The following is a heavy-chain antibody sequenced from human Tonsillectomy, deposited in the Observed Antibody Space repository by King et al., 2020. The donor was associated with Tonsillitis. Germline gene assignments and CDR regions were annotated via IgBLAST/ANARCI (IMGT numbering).Heavy chain of an antibody. CDR1: GGSISSGGYS. D-gene: IGHD3-22*01. J-gene: IGHJ3*02. Sequence: VQLQESGPGLVKPSQTLSLTCAVSGGSISSGGYSWSWIRQPPGKGLEWIGYIYYSGSTYYNPSLKSRVTISVDTSKNQFSLKLSSVTAADTAVYYCARDGGTYYYVSSGFDIWGQGTMVTVSS. CDR2: IYYSGST. V-gene: IGHV4-30-4*07. CDR3: ARDGGTYYYVSSGFDI.